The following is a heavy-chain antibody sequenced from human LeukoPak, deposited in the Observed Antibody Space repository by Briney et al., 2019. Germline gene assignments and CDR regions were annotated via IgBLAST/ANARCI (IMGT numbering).Heavy chain of an antibody. D-gene: IGHD2-8*01. V-gene: IGHV3-33*01. CDR1: GFTFSSYG. Sequence: GRSLRLSCAASGFTFSSYGMHWVRQAPGKGLEWVADIWFDGKNEHFADSVKGRFTITRDNSKNTMYLQINSLRAEDTAVYYCARDRHCANGVCHSPPGMDVWGPGTTVIVSS. J-gene: IGHJ6*02. CDR2: IWFDGKNE. CDR3: ARDRHCANGVCHSPPGMDV.